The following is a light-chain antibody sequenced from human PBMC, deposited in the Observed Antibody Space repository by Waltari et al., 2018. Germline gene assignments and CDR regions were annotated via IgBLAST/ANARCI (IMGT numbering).Light chain of an antibody. CDR2: EVS. V-gene: IGLV2-8*01. Sequence: QSALTQPPSASGSPGQSVTIPCTGTSSDAGGYNVVPWYQQHPGKAPKLMIYEVSKRPSGVPDRFSGSKSGNTASLTVSGLQVEDEADYYCSSYAGSNNKVFGGGTKLTVL. CDR1: SSDAGGYNV. J-gene: IGLJ3*02. CDR3: SSYAGSNNKV.